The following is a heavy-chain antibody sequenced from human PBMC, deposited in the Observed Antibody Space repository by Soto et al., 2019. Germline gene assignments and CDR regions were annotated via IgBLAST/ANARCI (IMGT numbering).Heavy chain of an antibody. V-gene: IGHV4-31*03. Sequence: PSETLSLTCTVSGGSISSGGYYWSWIRQHPGKGLEWIGYIYYSGSTYYNPSLKSRVTISVDTSKNQFSLKLSSVTAADTAVYYCARDVLTASDWFDPWGQGTLVTVS. D-gene: IGHD3-9*01. CDR1: GGSISSGGYY. J-gene: IGHJ5*02. CDR2: IYYSGST. CDR3: ARDVLTASDWFDP.